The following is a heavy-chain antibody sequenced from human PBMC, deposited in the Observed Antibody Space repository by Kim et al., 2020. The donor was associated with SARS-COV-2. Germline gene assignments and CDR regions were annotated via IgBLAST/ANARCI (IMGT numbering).Heavy chain of an antibody. V-gene: IGHV1-69*04. CDR1: GGTFSSYT. D-gene: IGHD2-21*02. CDR2: IIPILGIA. CDR3: AREEYIVVVTAIVDYYYYGMDV. J-gene: IGHJ6*02. Sequence: SVKVSCKASGGTFSSYTISWVRQAPGQGLEWMGRIIPILGIANYAQKFQGRVTITADKSTSTAYMELSSLRSEDTAVYYCAREEYIVVVTAIVDYYYYGMDVWGQGTTVTVSS.